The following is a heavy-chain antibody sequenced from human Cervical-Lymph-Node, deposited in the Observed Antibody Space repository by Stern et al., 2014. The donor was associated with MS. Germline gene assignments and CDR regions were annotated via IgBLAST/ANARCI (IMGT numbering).Heavy chain of an antibody. V-gene: IGHV4-39*01. Sequence: QLQLQESGPGLVKPAETLSLTCTVSGGSISSVRYYWGWIRQSPGKGLEWIATIYYDGSTYYNPSLNSRVTISADTSMNQVYPELTSVTAADAAVYYCARHVPGTSVGETVYWFDPWGQGTLVTVSS. J-gene: IGHJ5*02. CDR2: IYYDGST. CDR3: ARHVPGTSVGETVYWFDP. CDR1: GGSISSVRYY. D-gene: IGHD1/OR15-1a*01.